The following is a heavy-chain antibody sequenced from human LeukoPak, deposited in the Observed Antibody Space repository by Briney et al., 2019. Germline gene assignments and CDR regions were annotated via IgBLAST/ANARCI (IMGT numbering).Heavy chain of an antibody. CDR1: GGSFSGYY. J-gene: IGHJ4*02. CDR2: INHSRST. Sequence: SETLSLTCAVYGGSFSGYYWSWIRQPPGKGLEWIGEINHSRSTNYNPSLKSRVTISVDTSKNQFSLKLSSVTAADTAVYYCARAVDTALILRYYFDYWGQGTLVTVSS. CDR3: ARAVDTALILRYYFDY. V-gene: IGHV4-34*01. D-gene: IGHD5-18*01.